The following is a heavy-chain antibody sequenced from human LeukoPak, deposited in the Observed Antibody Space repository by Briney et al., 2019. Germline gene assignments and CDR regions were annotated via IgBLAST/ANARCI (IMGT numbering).Heavy chain of an antibody. CDR3: ARDHSSGWFDYYYYYMDV. D-gene: IGHD6-19*01. CDR2: INPSGGST. J-gene: IGHJ6*03. V-gene: IGHV1-46*01. CDR1: GYTFTSYY. Sequence: ASETVSCKASGYTFTSYYKHWVRQAPGQGLEGMGIINPSGGSTIYAQKFQRRVTMTRDTYTSTVYMELSSLRSEDTAVYYCARDHSSGWFDYYYYYMDVWGKGATVTISS.